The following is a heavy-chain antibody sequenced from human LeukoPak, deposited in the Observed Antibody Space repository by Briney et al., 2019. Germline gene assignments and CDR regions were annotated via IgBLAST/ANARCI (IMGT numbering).Heavy chain of an antibody. CDR2: IYPGDSDT. CDR1: GYSFTSYW. J-gene: IGHJ4*02. Sequence: GESLKISCKGSGYSFTSYWIGWVRQMPGKGLEWMGIIYPGDSDTRYSPSLQGQVTLSVDKSINTAYLQWSSLKALDTAMYYCARQVTAASDSWGQGTLVTVSS. V-gene: IGHV5-51*01. D-gene: IGHD6-13*01. CDR3: ARQVTAASDS.